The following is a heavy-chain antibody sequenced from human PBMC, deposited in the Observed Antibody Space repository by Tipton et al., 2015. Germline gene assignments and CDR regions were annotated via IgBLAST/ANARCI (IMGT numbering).Heavy chain of an antibody. J-gene: IGHJ4*02. CDR1: GGSFSGYY. D-gene: IGHD3-10*01. Sequence: GLVKPSETLSLTCAVYGGSFSGYYWNWIRQPPGKGLEWIGEINDSGKSNYNPSLKSRVTISVDTSKSQFFLKLTSVIAADTAVYFCARGRGWRVVDYWGQGTLVTVSS. CDR2: INDSGKS. V-gene: IGHV4-34*01. CDR3: ARGRGWRVVDY.